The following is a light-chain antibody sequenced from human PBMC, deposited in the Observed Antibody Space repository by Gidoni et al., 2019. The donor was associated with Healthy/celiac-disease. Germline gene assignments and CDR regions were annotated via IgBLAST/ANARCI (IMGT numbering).Light chain of an antibody. CDR3: MQALQTPRT. V-gene: IGKV2-28*01. Sequence: DIVMTQSPLSLPVTPGEPASISCRSSQSLLHSNGYNYLDRYLQKPGQSPQHLIYLGSNRASGVPDRFSGSGSGTDFTLKISRVEAEDVGVYYCMQALQTPRTFGQXTKLEIK. J-gene: IGKJ2*01. CDR1: QSLLHSNGYNY. CDR2: LGS.